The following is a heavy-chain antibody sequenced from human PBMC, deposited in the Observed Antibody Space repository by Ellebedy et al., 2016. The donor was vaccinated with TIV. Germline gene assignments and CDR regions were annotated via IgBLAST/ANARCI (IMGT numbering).Heavy chain of an antibody. Sequence: MPSETLSLTCTVSGGSITNDGYHWGWIRQTPGRGLEWVGTIHSSGLTYYNPSLKSRVTISVDTSKNQFSLKLSSVTAADTAVYYCARQDSGRYSYYGMDVWGQGTTVTVSS. J-gene: IGHJ6*02. CDR1: GGSITNDGYH. D-gene: IGHD1-26*01. V-gene: IGHV4-39*01. CDR2: IHSSGLT. CDR3: ARQDSGRYSYYGMDV.